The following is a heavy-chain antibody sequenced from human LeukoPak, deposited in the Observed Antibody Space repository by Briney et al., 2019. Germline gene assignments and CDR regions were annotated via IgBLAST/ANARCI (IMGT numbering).Heavy chain of an antibody. D-gene: IGHD2-15*01. CDR1: GGSISSYY. Sequence: SETLSLTCTVSGGSISSYYWSWIRQPPGKGLEWIGYIYYSGSTNYNPSLKSRVTISVDTSKNQFSLKLGSVTAADTAVYYGARGLSRRYCSGGSCYPTPHFDYWGQGTLVTVSS. CDR3: ARGLSRRYCSGGSCYPTPHFDY. V-gene: IGHV4-59*12. J-gene: IGHJ4*02. CDR2: IYYSGST.